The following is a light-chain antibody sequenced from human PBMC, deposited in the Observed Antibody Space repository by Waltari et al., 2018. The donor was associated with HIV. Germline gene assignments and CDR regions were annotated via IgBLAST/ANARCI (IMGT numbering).Light chain of an antibody. CDR3: SAYAGSNNWV. V-gene: IGLV2-8*01. CDR2: EAT. Sequence: SALTQPPSAIGSPGKSVTTPCPGTISDVVGYNYVSWYQQYPGKAPKLMIYEATKRPSGVPDRFSGSKSDNTASLTVSGLQAEDEADYYCSAYAGSNNWVFGGGTKLTVL. CDR1: ISDVVGYNY. J-gene: IGLJ3*02.